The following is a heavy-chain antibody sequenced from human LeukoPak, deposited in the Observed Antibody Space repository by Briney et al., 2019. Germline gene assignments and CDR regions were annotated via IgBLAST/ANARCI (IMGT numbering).Heavy chain of an antibody. CDR3: ARSSGTGRGFDY. CDR2: IGTAGDT. D-gene: IGHD6-19*01. V-gene: IGHV3-13*01. Sequence: GGSLRLSCAASGFTFSSYDMHWVRQATGKGLEWVSAIGTAGDTYYPGSVKGRFTISRENAKNSLYLQMNSLRAGDTAVYYRARSSGTGRGFDYWGQGTLVTVSS. CDR1: GFTFSSYD. J-gene: IGHJ4*02.